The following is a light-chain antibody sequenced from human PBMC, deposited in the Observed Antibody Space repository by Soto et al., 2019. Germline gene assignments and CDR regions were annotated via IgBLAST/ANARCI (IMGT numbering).Light chain of an antibody. CDR2: DVS. V-gene: IGLV2-11*01. J-gene: IGLJ1*01. CDR1: SSDGGGYNY. Sequence: QSVLTQPRSVSGSPGQSVTISCTGTSSDGGGYNYVYWYQQHPGKAPKLMIYDVSKRPSGVPDRFSGSKSGNAASLTISGIQAEDEDAYYCCSYAGSYTHVFGTGTKLTVL. CDR3: CSYAGSYTHV.